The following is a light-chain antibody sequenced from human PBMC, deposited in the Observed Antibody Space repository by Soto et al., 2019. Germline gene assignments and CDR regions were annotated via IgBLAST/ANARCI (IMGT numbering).Light chain of an antibody. Sequence: QPVLTQSPSASASLGASVKLTCTLSSGHSSYAIAWHQQQPEKGPRYLMKLNSDGSHSKGDGIPDRFSGSSSGAERYVTISGLQSEDEADYYCQTWGTGPAVFGGGTQLTVL. J-gene: IGLJ7*01. CDR1: SGHSSYA. CDR3: QTWGTGPAV. CDR2: LNSDGSH. V-gene: IGLV4-69*01.